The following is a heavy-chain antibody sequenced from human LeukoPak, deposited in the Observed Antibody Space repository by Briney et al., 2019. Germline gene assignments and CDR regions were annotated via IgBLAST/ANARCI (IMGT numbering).Heavy chain of an antibody. J-gene: IGHJ6*02. Sequence: GRSLRLPCAASGFTFSSYAMHWVRQAPGKGLEWVAVISYDGSNKYYADSVKGRFTISRDNSKNTLYLQMNSLRAEDTAVYYCAKGKYYYYGMDVWGQGTTVTVSS. CDR2: ISYDGSNK. V-gene: IGHV3-30-3*01. CDR3: AKGKYYYYGMDV. CDR1: GFTFSSYA.